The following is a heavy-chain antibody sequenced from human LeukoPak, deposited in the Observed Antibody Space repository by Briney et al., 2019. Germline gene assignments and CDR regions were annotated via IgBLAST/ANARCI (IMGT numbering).Heavy chain of an antibody. Sequence: PSETLSLTCTVSGGSISNYFWSWVRQPAGKGLEWIGRIYSTGRSDYNPSLKSRITMSVDTSKNQFSLKLSSVTAADTAVYYCARHSIVVVVAANNWFDPWGQGTLVTVSS. D-gene: IGHD2-15*01. V-gene: IGHV4-4*07. CDR1: GGSISNYF. CDR2: IYSTGRS. CDR3: ARHSIVVVVAANNWFDP. J-gene: IGHJ5*02.